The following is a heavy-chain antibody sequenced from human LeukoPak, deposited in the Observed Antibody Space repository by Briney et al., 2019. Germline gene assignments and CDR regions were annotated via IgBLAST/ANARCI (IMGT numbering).Heavy chain of an antibody. CDR1: GFAFSTFW. D-gene: IGHD3-16*01. V-gene: IGHV3-7*01. J-gene: IGHJ4*02. CDR3: ARTRAHGD. Sequence: GGSLRLSCAASGFAFSTFWMSWVRQAPGKGLEWVANIKQDGREKYYVDSVKGRFTISRDNAKNSLYLQMNSLRAEDTAVYYCARTRAHGDWGQGALVTVSS. CDR2: IKQDGREK.